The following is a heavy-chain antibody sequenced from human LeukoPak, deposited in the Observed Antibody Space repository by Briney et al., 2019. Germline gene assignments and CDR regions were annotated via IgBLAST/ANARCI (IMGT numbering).Heavy chain of an antibody. D-gene: IGHD3-3*01. CDR1: GYSISSGYY. CDR2: IYHSGST. V-gene: IGHV4-38-2*02. Sequence: SGTLSLTCTVSGYSISSGYYWGWIRQPPGKGLEWIGSIYHSGSTYYNPSLKSRVTISVDTSKNQFSLKLSSVTAADTAVYYCARVSITIFGLIDYWGQGTLVTVSS. CDR3: ARVSITIFGLIDY. J-gene: IGHJ4*02.